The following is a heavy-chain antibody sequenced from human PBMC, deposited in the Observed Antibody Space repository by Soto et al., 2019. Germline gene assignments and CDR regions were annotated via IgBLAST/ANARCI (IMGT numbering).Heavy chain of an antibody. J-gene: IGHJ6*02. CDR2: ISAYNADT. D-gene: IGHD3-9*01. Sequence: ASVKVSCKASGYTYASYGFSWVRQKNRQGLEWMGWISAYNADTKYAQRFQGRVTMTIDTSTSTAYMELRSLRSDDTAVYYCARDLMATGNYYYYGMDVWGQGTTVTVSS. CDR1: GYTYASYG. V-gene: IGHV1-18*01. CDR3: ARDLMATGNYYYYGMDV.